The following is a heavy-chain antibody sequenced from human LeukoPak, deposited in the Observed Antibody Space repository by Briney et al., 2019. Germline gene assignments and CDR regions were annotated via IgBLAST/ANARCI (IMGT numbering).Heavy chain of an antibody. D-gene: IGHD3-22*01. J-gene: IGHJ4*02. Sequence: PGGSLRLSCAASGFTFSSYAMSWVRQAPGKGLEWVSAISGSGGSTYYADSVKGRFTISRDNSKNTLYLQMNSLRAEDTAVYYCAKSHYYDSSGYYYVVLYYFDYRGQGTLVTVSS. V-gene: IGHV3-23*01. CDR1: GFTFSSYA. CDR2: ISGSGGST. CDR3: AKSHYYDSSGYYYVVLYYFDY.